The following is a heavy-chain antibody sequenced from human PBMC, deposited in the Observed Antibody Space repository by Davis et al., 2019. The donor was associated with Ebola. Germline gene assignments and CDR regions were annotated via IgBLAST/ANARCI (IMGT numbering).Heavy chain of an antibody. V-gene: IGHV6-1*01. D-gene: IGHD3-10*01. CDR3: VKSYYLDHFDL. CDR2: TYLRSTWYT. J-gene: IGHJ3*01. Sequence: MPSETLSLTCAISGDTVSSKIAAWNWIRQSTSRGLEWLGRTYLRSTWYTDYAVSLKGRITLNTDTSKNLFSLHLTSVTPEDTAVYYCVKSYYLDHFDLWGQGTMVTVSS. CDR1: GDTVSSKIAA.